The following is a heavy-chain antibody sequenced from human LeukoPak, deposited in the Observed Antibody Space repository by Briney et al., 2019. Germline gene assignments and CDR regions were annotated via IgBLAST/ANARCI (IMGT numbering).Heavy chain of an antibody. CDR2: IFPSGGEI. J-gene: IGHJ4*02. D-gene: IGHD2-8*02. CDR3: ATYRQVLLPFES. Sequence: GGSLRLSCAASGFTFSSYEMNWVRQPPGKGLEWVSSIFPSGGEIHYADSVRGRFTISRDNSKSTLSLQMNSLRAEDTAIYYCATYRQVLLPFESWGQGTLVTVSS. V-gene: IGHV3-23*01. CDR1: GFTFSSYE.